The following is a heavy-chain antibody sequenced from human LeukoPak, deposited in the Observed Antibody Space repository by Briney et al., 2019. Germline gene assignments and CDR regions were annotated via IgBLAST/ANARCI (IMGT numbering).Heavy chain of an antibody. J-gene: IGHJ3*02. D-gene: IGHD1-1*01. CDR3: ARDVETTGTVIDDAFDI. CDR2: IYYSGST. CDR1: GGSISSSSYY. V-gene: IGHV4-39*07. Sequence: PSETLSLTCTVSGGSISSSSYYWGWIRQPPGKGLEWIGSIYYSGSTYYNPSLKSRVTISVDTSKNQFSLKLSSVTAADTAVYYCARDVETTGTVIDDAFDIWGQGTMVTVSS.